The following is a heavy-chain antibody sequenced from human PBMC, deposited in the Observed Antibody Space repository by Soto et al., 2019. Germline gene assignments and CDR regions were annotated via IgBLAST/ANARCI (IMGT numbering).Heavy chain of an antibody. J-gene: IGHJ6*02. CDR3: ARDYIVPVPDAPYFVDYGMDV. V-gene: IGHV4-4*07. CDR2: IYISGST. Sequence: PSETLSLTCTVSGDSISNFYWSWIRQPAGKGLEWIGRIYISGSTDYNPSLKSRVVMSLDTSKNQFSLKLSSVTAADTAVYYCARDYIVPVPDAPYFVDYGMDVWGQGTTVT. CDR1: GDSISNFY. D-gene: IGHD2-2*01.